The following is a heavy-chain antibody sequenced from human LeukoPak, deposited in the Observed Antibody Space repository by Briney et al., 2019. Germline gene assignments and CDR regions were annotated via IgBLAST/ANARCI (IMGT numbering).Heavy chain of an antibody. CDR1: GDSISSGSYY. CDR2: IYTSGST. D-gene: IGHD5-12*01. V-gene: IGHV4-61*02. Sequence: SETLSLTCTVSGDSISSGSYYWSWIRQPAGKGLEWIGRIYTSGSTNYNPSLKSRVTISVGTSKNQFSLKLSSVTAADTAVYYCARTGLRFDYWGQGTLVTVSS. CDR3: ARTGLRFDY. J-gene: IGHJ4*02.